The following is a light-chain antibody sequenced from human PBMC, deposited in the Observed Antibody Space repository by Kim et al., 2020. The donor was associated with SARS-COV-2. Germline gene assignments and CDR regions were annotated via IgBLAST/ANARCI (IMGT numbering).Light chain of an antibody. V-gene: IGLV2-14*03. CDR3: SSYTSSFTPP. Sequence: QSVLTQPASVSGSPGQSITISCTGTSSDVGGYNYVSWYQQHPGKAPKLMIYDVSNRPSGVSNRFSGSKSDNTASLTISGLQAEDEADYYCSSYTSSFTPPFGTGTKVTVL. CDR1: SSDVGGYNY. J-gene: IGLJ1*01. CDR2: DVS.